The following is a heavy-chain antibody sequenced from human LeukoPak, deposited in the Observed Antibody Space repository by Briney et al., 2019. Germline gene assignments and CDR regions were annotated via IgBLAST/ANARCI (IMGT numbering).Heavy chain of an antibody. D-gene: IGHD1-26*01. V-gene: IGHV4-34*01. J-gene: IGHJ4*02. Sequence: PSETLSLTCAVYGGSFSGYYWSWIRQPPGKGLEWIGEINHSGSTNYNPSLKSRVTISVDTSKNQFSLKLSSVTAADTAVYYCARITKGGSYYVGPKFDYWGQGTLVTVSS. CDR1: GGSFSGYY. CDR3: ARITKGGSYYVGPKFDY. CDR2: INHSGST.